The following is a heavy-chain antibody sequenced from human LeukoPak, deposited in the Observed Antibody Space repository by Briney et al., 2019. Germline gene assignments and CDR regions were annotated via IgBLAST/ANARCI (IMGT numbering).Heavy chain of an antibody. CDR2: IWYDGSNK. V-gene: IGHV3-33*01. CDR3: ARDQAEYYDFWSGLNWFDP. J-gene: IGHJ5*02. CDR1: GFTFSSYG. D-gene: IGHD3-3*01. Sequence: TGGSLRLSCAASGFTFSSYGMHWVRQAPGKGLEWVAVIWYDGSNKYYADSVKGRFTISRDNSKNTLYLQMNSLRAEDTAVYYCARDQAEYYDFWSGLNWFDPWGQGTLVTVSS.